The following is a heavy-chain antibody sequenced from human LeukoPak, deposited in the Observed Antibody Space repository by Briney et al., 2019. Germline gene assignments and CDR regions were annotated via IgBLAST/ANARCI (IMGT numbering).Heavy chain of an antibody. CDR3: AREYYGSGRRTLDY. Sequence: GGSLRLSCAASGFTVSSNYMSWVRQAPGKGLEWVSVIYSGGSTYYADSVKGRFTISRDNSKNTLYLQMNSLRAEDTAVYYCAREYYGSGRRTLDYWGQGTLVTVSS. D-gene: IGHD3-10*01. J-gene: IGHJ4*02. V-gene: IGHV3-53*01. CDR2: IYSGGST. CDR1: GFTVSSNY.